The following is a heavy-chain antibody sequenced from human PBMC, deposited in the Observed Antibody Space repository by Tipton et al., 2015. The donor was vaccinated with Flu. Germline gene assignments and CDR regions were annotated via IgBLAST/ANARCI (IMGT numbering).Heavy chain of an antibody. V-gene: IGHV4-39*07. CDR3: GRSYYYGSGSYYNRAFDY. CDR1: GDSISSSSYY. Sequence: TLSLTCTVSGDSISSSSYYWGWIRQPPGNGLEWIGSVPYSGSTYYNPSLKSRVIITVDTSKNQFSLKLTSVTAADTAVYYCGRSYYYGSGSYYNRAFDYWGQGTLVTVSS. J-gene: IGHJ4*02. D-gene: IGHD3-10*01. CDR2: VPYSGST.